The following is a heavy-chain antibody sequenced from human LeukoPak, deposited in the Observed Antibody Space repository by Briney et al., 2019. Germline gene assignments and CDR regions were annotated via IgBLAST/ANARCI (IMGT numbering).Heavy chain of an antibody. CDR3: GKERYGSSSVVDY. V-gene: IGHV3-23*01. CDR1: GFTFSSNA. D-gene: IGHD6-6*01. CDR2: ITGSGDST. J-gene: IGHJ4*01. Sequence: PGGSRRLSCAASGFTFSSNAMNWVRQAPGKGLEWVSGITGSGDSTYYADSVKGRFTISRDNSKNTVYLQMNSLRVEDTAVYHCGKERYGSSSVVDYWGHGTLVTVSS.